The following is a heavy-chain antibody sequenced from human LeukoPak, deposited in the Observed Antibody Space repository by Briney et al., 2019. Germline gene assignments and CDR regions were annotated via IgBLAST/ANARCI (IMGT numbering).Heavy chain of an antibody. V-gene: IGHV3-48*02. J-gene: IGHJ4*02. Sequence: PGESLRLSCAASGFTFSSYGMSWVRQAPGKGLEWLSHITSGGTIYYADSVKGRFTISRDNAKSSLYLQMSSLRDEDTAVYYCARRYCSGGSCWVGPYFDYWGQGTLVTVSS. CDR2: ITSGGTI. D-gene: IGHD2-15*01. CDR1: GFTFSSYG. CDR3: ARRYCSGGSCWVGPYFDY.